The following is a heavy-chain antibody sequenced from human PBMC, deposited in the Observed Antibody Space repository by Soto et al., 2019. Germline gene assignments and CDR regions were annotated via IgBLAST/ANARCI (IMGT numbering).Heavy chain of an antibody. J-gene: IGHJ4*02. Sequence: SLRLSCAASGFTFSSYGMHWVRQAPGKGLEWVAVISYDGSNKYYADSVKGRFTISRDNSKNTLYLQMNSLRAEDTAVYYCAKAGESGAEGRGGGYYFDYWGQGTLLTVSS. D-gene: IGHD6-19*01. CDR1: GFTFSSYG. CDR2: ISYDGSNK. V-gene: IGHV3-30*18. CDR3: AKAGESGAEGRGGGYYFDY.